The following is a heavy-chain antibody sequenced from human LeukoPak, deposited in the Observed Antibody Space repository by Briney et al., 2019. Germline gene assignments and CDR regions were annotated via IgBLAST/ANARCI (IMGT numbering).Heavy chain of an antibody. CDR2: ISSSSSTI. V-gene: IGHV3-48*02. D-gene: IGHD5-12*01. CDR1: GFTFSSYS. CDR3: ASRYGGYEFDY. J-gene: IGHJ4*02. Sequence: GGSLRLSCAASGFTFSSYSMNWVRQAPGKGLEWVSYISSSSSTIYYADSVKGRFTISRDNAKNSLYLQMNSPRDEDTAVYYCASRYGGYEFDYWGQGTLVTVSS.